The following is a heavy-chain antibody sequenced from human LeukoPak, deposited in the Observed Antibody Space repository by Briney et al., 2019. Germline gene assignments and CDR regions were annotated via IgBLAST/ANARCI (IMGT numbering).Heavy chain of an antibody. CDR2: ISYDGSNK. V-gene: IGHV3-30-3*01. D-gene: IGHD3-9*01. CDR1: GFTFSSYA. CDR3: ARDSRLRYFDWLTQIDY. Sequence: GRSLRLSCAASGFTFSSYAMHWVRQAPGKGLEWVAVISYDGSNKYYVDSVKGRFTISRDNSKNTLYLQMNSLRAEDTAVYYCARDSRLRYFDWLTQIDYWGQGTLVTVSS. J-gene: IGHJ4*02.